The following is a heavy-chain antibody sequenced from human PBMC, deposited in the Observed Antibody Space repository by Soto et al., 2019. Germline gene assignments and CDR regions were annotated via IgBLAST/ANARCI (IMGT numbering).Heavy chain of an antibody. CDR3: ARGNIVATIDALTYYFDY. CDR2: INPSGGST. J-gene: IGHJ4*02. V-gene: IGHV1-46*03. Sequence: QVQLVQSGAEVKKPGASVKVSCKASGYTFTSYYMHWVRQPPGQGLEWRGIINPSGGSTSYAQKFQGRVTMTRDTSTSTVYMELSSLRSEDTAVYYCARGNIVATIDALTYYFDYWGQGTLVTVSS. D-gene: IGHD5-12*01. CDR1: GYTFTSYY.